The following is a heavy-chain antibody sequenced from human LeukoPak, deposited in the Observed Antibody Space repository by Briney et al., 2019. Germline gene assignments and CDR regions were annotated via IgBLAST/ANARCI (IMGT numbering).Heavy chain of an antibody. V-gene: IGHV1-46*01. J-gene: IGHJ5*02. CDR1: GYTFTSYY. D-gene: IGHD2-2*01. CDR3: ARARDIVVVGNWFDP. Sequence: ASVKVSCKASGYTFTSYYMHWVRQAPGQGLEWMGIINPSGGSTSYAQKFQGRVTMTRDMSTSTVYMELSSLRSEDTAVYYCARARDIVVVGNWFDPWGQGTLVTVSS. CDR2: INPSGGST.